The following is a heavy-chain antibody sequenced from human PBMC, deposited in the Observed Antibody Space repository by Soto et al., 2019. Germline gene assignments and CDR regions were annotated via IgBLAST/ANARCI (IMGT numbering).Heavy chain of an antibody. Sequence: RASVKVSCKASGYTFTGNYMFWVRQAPGQGLEWMGWINPNSGGTDSAQKFQGRVTMTRDTSISTAYMELSRLRSDDTALYYCASGLSGQWRLFDYWGQGTLVTVSS. CDR3: ASGLSGQWRLFDY. CDR1: GYTFTGNY. CDR2: INPNSGGT. V-gene: IGHV1-2*02. D-gene: IGHD6-19*01. J-gene: IGHJ4*02.